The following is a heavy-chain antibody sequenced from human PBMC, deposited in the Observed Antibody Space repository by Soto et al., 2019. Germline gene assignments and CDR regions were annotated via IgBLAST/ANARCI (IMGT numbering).Heavy chain of an antibody. V-gene: IGHV1-69*01. CDR2: VSPPFRTS. Sequence: QVQLVQSGAEVKKPGSSVKVSCKTSGVSFNNNGIGWVRQAPGHGLEWMGGVSPPFRTSNYAGKFQGRISVTAEAATGTVSMELSSLTSEDTAQYYCARGLYYGSGSYSPSGMDVWGQGPTVTVSS. D-gene: IGHD3-10*01. CDR1: GVSFNNNG. CDR3: ARGLYYGSGSYSPSGMDV. J-gene: IGHJ6*02.